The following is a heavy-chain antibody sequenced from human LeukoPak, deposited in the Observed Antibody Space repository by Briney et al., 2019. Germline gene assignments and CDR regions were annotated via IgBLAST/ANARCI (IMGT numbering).Heavy chain of an antibody. D-gene: IGHD6-13*01. V-gene: IGHV4-61*08. Sequence: PSETLSLTCAVSGGSISSGGNSWSWIRQPPGKGLEWIGYIYYSGSTSYNPSLKSRVTISVDTSKNQFSLKLSSVTAADTAVYYCARLVGYSSSWLLTPWGQGTLVTVSS. CDR1: GGSISSGGNS. CDR2: IYYSGST. J-gene: IGHJ4*02. CDR3: ARLVGYSSSWLLTP.